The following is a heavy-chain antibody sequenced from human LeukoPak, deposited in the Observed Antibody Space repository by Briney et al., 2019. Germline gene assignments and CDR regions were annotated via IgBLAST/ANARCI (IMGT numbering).Heavy chain of an antibody. V-gene: IGHV3-30*04. CDR2: ISYDGSNK. CDR3: ARWVVTAMEYFDQ. J-gene: IGHJ4*02. Sequence: GGSLRLSCAASGFTFSSYAMHWVRQAPGKGLEWVAVISYDGSNKYYADSVKGRFTISRDNSKNTLYLQVNSLRADDTAVYYCARWVVTAMEYFDQWGQGTLVTVSS. CDR1: GFTFSSYA. D-gene: IGHD2-21*02.